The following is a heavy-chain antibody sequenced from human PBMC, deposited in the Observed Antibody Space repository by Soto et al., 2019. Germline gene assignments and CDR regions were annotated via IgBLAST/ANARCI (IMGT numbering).Heavy chain of an antibody. Sequence: ASVKVSCKASGYTFSSYYMHWVRQAPGQGLEWMGIINPSGGSTTYAQKFQGRVTMTRDTSTSTVYMELSSLTSEDTAVYYCARASVSGRRFDYWGEVTLVTVSS. CDR1: GYTFSSYY. J-gene: IGHJ4*02. CDR2: INPSGGST. CDR3: ARASVSGRRFDY. V-gene: IGHV1-46*03. D-gene: IGHD6-19*01.